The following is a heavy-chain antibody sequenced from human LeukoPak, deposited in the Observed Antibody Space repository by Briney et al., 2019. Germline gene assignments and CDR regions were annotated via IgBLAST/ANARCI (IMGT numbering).Heavy chain of an antibody. CDR2: MNPNSGNA. CDR3: ASQYYDSSGYYNDY. Sequence: GASVKVSCKASGYTFTSYDINWVRQATGQGLEWMGWMNPNSGNAGYAQKFQGRVTITRNTSISTAYMELSSLRSEDTAVYYCASQYYDSSGYYNDYWGQGTLVTVSS. D-gene: IGHD3-22*01. J-gene: IGHJ4*02. V-gene: IGHV1-8*01. CDR1: GYTFTSYD.